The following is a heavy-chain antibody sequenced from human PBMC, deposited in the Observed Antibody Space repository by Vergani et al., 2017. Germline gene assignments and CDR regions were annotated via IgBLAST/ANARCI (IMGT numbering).Heavy chain of an antibody. V-gene: IGHV4-39*01. Sequence: QLQLQESGPGLVKPSATLSLTCSVSGASIRSSNYYWGWIRQPPGKGLEWIASIYYSGSTYYNPSLKSRVTISVETSKKHFSLKISSVTAADTAVYFCVRHSTVEWLVKLGWIDPWGQGILVTVSS. CDR1: GASIRSSNYY. D-gene: IGHD6-19*01. CDR2: IYYSGST. CDR3: VRHSTVEWLVKLGWIDP. J-gene: IGHJ5*02.